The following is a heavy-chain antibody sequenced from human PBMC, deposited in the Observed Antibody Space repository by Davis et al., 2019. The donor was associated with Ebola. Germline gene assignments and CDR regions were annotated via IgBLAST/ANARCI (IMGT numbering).Heavy chain of an antibody. Sequence: ASVKVSCKTSGYSFTTYFIHWVRQAPGQGLEWMGWINPNSGGTNYAQKFQGRVTMTRDTSTSTVYMELSSLRSEDTAVYYCARGRGHYEYSGGDYWGQGTLVIVSS. D-gene: IGHD2-21*01. V-gene: IGHV1-2*02. CDR3: ARGRGHYEYSGGDY. CDR1: GYSFTTYF. CDR2: INPNSGGT. J-gene: IGHJ4*02.